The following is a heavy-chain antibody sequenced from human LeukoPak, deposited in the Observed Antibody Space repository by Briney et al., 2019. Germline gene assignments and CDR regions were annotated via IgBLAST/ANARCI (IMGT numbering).Heavy chain of an antibody. Sequence: GGSLRLFCAVSGLTFSSYGKHWVRQAPGKGVEGVAVMWFDGSNIYYADSVKGRFTISRDNSKNTLYLQMNSLRAEDTAVYYCARDYSSSWLRFFDYWGQGTLVTVSS. V-gene: IGHV3-33*01. J-gene: IGHJ4*02. D-gene: IGHD6-6*01. CDR3: ARDYSSSWLRFFDY. CDR1: GLTFSSYG. CDR2: MWFDGSNI.